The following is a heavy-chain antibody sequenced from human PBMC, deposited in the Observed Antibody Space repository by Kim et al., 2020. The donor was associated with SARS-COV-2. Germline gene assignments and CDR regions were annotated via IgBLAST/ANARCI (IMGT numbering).Heavy chain of an antibody. Sequence: GGSLRLSCAASGFTFSSYAMHWVRQAPGKGLEWVAVISYDGSNKYYADSVKGRFTISRDNSKNTLYPQMNSLRAEDTAVYYCARVLAGYSSHFDYWGQGT. CDR3: ARVLAGYSSHFDY. CDR2: ISYDGSNK. D-gene: IGHD2-15*01. V-gene: IGHV3-30-3*01. J-gene: IGHJ4*02. CDR1: GFTFSSYA.